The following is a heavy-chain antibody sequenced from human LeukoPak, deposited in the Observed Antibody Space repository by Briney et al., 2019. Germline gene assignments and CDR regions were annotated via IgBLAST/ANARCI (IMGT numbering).Heavy chain of an antibody. V-gene: IGHV6-1*01. D-gene: IGHD1/OR15-1a*01. J-gene: IGHJ4*02. Sequence: SQTLPLTCPFSGDSVPRNSAAWNGLTHSPSRGLEWLGRTYYRSKWYNDYAVSVKSRIIINPDTSKNQFSLQLTSVTPEDTAVYHCARGTGGLDYWGQGTLVTVSS. CDR2: TYYRSKWYN. CDR3: ARGTGGLDY. CDR1: GDSVPRNSAA.